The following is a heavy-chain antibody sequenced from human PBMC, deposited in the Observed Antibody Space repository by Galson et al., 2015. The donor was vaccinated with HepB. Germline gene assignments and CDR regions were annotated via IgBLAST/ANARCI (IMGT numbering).Heavy chain of an antibody. CDR2: ISSSGSTI. J-gene: IGHJ6*03. CDR3: ARDGVLGPYCTGGVCQGAGYYYYMDV. CDR1: GFTFSDYY. Sequence: SLRLSCAASGFTFSDYYMSWIRQAPGKGLEWVSYISSSGSTIYYADSVKGRFTISRDNAKNSLYLQMNSLRAEDTAVYYCARDGVLGPYCTGGVCQGAGYYYYMDVWGKGTTVTVSS. V-gene: IGHV3-11*01. D-gene: IGHD2-8*02.